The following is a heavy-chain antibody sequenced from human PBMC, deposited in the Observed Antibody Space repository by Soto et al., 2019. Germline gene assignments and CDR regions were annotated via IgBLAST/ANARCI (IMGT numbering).Heavy chain of an antibody. CDR1: GYTFTTSG. CDR2: ISAYNGNT. J-gene: IGHJ4*02. Sequence: ASVKVSCKSSGYTFTTSGISWVRQAPGQGLEWMGWISAYNGNTNYAQKLQGRVTMTTDTSTSTAYMGLRSLRSDDTAVYYCARDARGYYDFWSGYPDYWGQGTLVTVSS. D-gene: IGHD3-3*01. V-gene: IGHV1-18*01. CDR3: ARDARGYYDFWSGYPDY.